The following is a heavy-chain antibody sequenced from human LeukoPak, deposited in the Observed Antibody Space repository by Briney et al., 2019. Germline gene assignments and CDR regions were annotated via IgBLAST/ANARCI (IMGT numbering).Heavy chain of an antibody. D-gene: IGHD4-23*01. CDR1: GFTFSSNW. CDR2: IKQDGSEI. CDR3: ARIYGGNSYYFDY. Sequence: GGSLRLSCAASGFTFSSNWMSWVRQAPGKGLEWVGNIKQDGSEIYYVDSMKGRFTISRDNAKNSLYLQMNSLRAEDTAVYYCARIYGGNSYYFDYWGQGTLVTVSS. V-gene: IGHV3-7*01. J-gene: IGHJ4*02.